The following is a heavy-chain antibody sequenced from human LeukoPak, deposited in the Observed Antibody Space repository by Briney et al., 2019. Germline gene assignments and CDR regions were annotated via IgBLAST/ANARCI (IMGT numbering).Heavy chain of an antibody. D-gene: IGHD3-9*01. Sequence: PSETLSLTCTVSGASISSGEYYWSWIRQPAGKGLEWIGRIYTSGSTNYNPSLKGRVTISVDTSKNQFSLKLSSVTAADTAMYYCAREAYDVLTSDWFDPWGQGTLVTVSS. V-gene: IGHV4-61*02. CDR2: IYTSGST. CDR1: GASISSGEYY. J-gene: IGHJ5*02. CDR3: AREAYDVLTSDWFDP.